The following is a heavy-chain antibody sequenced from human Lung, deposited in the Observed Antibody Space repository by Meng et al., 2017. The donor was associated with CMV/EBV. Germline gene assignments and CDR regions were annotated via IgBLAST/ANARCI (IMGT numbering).Heavy chain of an antibody. Sequence: GVNYDEYGMSWVRQAQGKGLEWVSGINWNGGSTGYADSVKGRFTISRDNAKNSLYLQMNSLRAEDTALYYCAREGYDDYGDYAFFSWGQGTLVTVSS. CDR3: AREGYDDYGDYAFFS. D-gene: IGHD4-17*01. V-gene: IGHV3-20*03. CDR1: GVNYDEYG. CDR2: INWNGGST. J-gene: IGHJ4*02.